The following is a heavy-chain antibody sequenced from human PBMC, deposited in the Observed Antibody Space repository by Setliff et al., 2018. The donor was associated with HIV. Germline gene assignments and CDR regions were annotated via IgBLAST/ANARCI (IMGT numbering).Heavy chain of an antibody. CDR3: ARGSHGTSWTDY. Sequence: TLSLPCTVSGGSISSTNYYWGWIRQTPGKGLEWIGSIYYSGTTYYNPSLKSRVTMSVDTSTSRLSLKVHSVTAADTAMYYCARGSHGTSWTDYWGQGTLVTVSS. CDR2: IYYSGTT. J-gene: IGHJ4*02. V-gene: IGHV4-39*07. CDR1: GGSISSTNYY. D-gene: IGHD6-13*01.